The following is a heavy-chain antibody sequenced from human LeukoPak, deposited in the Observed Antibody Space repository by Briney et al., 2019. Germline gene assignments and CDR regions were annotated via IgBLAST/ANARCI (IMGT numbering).Heavy chain of an antibody. D-gene: IGHD6-19*01. CDR1: GFAFNFYA. CDR3: AKPICGCLAVSGDWFDP. V-gene: IGHV3-23*01. J-gene: IGHJ5*02. Sequence: PGGSLRLSCAASGFAFNFYAMTWIRQAPGKRLQWLSTVNAKGINTYYADSVRGRFTISRDNSKNTLYLQLNSLRAADTAIYYCAKPICGCLAVSGDWFDPCGQGTLVTVSS. CDR2: VNAKGINT.